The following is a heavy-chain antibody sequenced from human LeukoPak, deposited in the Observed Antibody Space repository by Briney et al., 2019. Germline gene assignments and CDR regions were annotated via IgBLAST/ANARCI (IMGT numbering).Heavy chain of an antibody. D-gene: IGHD3-10*01. V-gene: IGHV1-46*01. CDR3: ATEDLRGPGYMDV. CDR2: INPSGGST. Sequence: ASVKVSCKASGYTFTSYYMHWVRQAPGQGLEWMGIINPSGGSTSYAQKFQGRVTMTRDTSTSTVYMELSSLRSEDTAVYYCATEDLRGPGYMDVWGKGTTVTVSS. J-gene: IGHJ6*03. CDR1: GYTFTSYY.